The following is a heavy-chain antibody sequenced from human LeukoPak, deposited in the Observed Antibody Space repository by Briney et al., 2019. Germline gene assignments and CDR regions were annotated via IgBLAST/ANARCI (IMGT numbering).Heavy chain of an antibody. CDR3: NRALSYYGMDV. CDR2: IQSKTDGGTT. Sequence: PGGSLRLSCEASGFTFSSYSVSRVRQAPGKGLEWLGRIQSKTDGGTTDYAAPVKGRFTISRDDSENTLSLQMNSLETEDTAVYYCNRALSYYGMDVWGQGTTVTVSS. CDR1: GFTFSSYS. J-gene: IGHJ6*02. D-gene: IGHD3-16*01. V-gene: IGHV3-15*01.